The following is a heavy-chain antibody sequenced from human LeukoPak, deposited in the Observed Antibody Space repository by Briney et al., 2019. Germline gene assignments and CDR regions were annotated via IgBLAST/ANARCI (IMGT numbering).Heavy chain of an antibody. CDR1: GGSISSYY. D-gene: IGHD2-2*01. J-gene: IGHJ4*02. V-gene: IGHV4-59*01. CDR2: IYYSGST. Sequence: SETLSLTCTVSGGSISSYYWSWIRQPPGKGLEWIGYIYYSGSTNYNPSLKSRVTISVVTSKNQFSLKLSSVPAADTAVYYFARGDVGYCSSTSCHYFDYWGQGTLVTVSS. CDR3: ARGDVGYCSSTSCHYFDY.